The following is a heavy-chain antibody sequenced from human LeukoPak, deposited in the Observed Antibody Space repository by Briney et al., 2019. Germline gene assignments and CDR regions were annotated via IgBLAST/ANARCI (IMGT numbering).Heavy chain of an antibody. J-gene: IGHJ3*01. CDR3: ARAYYHVLTGFYSRSFDV. CDR2: IYHSGST. Sequence: SETLSVTCAVSGGSMRSGDYSRSWIRQPPGKGLEWIGYIYHSGSTDYNPSLKSRVTISLDRSKNQFSLKLTSVTAADTAVYYCARAYYHVLTGFYSRSFDVWGQGTMVTVSS. D-gene: IGHD3-9*01. V-gene: IGHV4-30-2*01. CDR1: GGSMRSGDYS.